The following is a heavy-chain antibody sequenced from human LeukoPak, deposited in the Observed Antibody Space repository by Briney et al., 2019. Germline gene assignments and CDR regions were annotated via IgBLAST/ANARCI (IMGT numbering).Heavy chain of an antibody. J-gene: IGHJ4*02. CDR1: GGSISSYY. Sequence: PSETLSLTCTVSGGSISSYYWSWIRQPPGKGLEWIGYIYYSGSTNYNPSLRTRVTISVDTSKNQFSLKLTSVTVADTANCAARGEYSGSGTRWGQGALVTVSS. CDR3: RGEYSGSGTR. D-gene: IGHD3-10*01. CDR2: IYYSGST. V-gene: IGHV4-59*12.